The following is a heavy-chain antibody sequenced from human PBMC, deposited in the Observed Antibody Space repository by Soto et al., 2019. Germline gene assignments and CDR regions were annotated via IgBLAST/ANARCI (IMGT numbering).Heavy chain of an antibody. CDR1: GYTFTSYG. J-gene: IGHJ6*02. CDR3: ARDGDSSGWGYYYGMDV. Sequence: ASVKVSCKASGYTFTSYGISWVRQAPGQGLEWMGWISAYNGNTNYAQKLQGRVTVTTDTSTSTAYMELRSLRSDDTAVYYCARDGDSSGWGYYYGMDVWGQGTTVTVSS. V-gene: IGHV1-18*01. CDR2: ISAYNGNT. D-gene: IGHD6-19*01.